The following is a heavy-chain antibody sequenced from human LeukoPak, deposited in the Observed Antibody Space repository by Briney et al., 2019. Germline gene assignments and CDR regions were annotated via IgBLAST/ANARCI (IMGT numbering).Heavy chain of an antibody. CDR1: GFTFSNYA. V-gene: IGHV3-23*01. D-gene: IGHD4-17*01. CDR2: ISDGGGHT. Sequence: GGFLRLSCAASGFTFSNYAMAWVRQAPGKGLEWVSSISDGGGHTYYADSVMGRFTISRDNSKNILYLQMNSLRAEDTAVYYCAKDVYGDPSFDYWGQGTLVTVSS. J-gene: IGHJ4*02. CDR3: AKDVYGDPSFDY.